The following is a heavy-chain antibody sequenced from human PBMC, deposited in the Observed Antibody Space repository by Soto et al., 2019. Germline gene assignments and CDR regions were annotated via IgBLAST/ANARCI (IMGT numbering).Heavy chain of an antibody. Sequence: GGSLRLSCAASGFTVSSNYMSWVRQAPGKGLEWVSVIYSGGSTYYADSVKGRFTISRDNSKNTLYLQMNSLRAEDTAVYYCATSLTYYYDSSGYESHLVDYWGQGTLVTVS. CDR2: IYSGGST. CDR3: ATSLTYYYDSSGYESHLVDY. CDR1: GFTVSSNY. J-gene: IGHJ4*02. D-gene: IGHD3-22*01. V-gene: IGHV3-53*01.